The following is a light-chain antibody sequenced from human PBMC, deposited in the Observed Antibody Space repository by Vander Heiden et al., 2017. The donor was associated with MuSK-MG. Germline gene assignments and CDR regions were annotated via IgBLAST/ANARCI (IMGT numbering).Light chain of an antibody. CDR1: SLTSYY. CDR3: NSRDSSGNNLV. Sequence: SSELTQDPAVSVALVRTVRSTCQGDSLTSYYASWYPRTTGQAPVLVIVGPTNRPSGLPEGFSGASSGTTASLTITWAQAEDEADYYCNSRDSSGNNLVFGGGTKLTVL. J-gene: IGLJ2*01. CDR2: GPT. V-gene: IGLV3-19*01.